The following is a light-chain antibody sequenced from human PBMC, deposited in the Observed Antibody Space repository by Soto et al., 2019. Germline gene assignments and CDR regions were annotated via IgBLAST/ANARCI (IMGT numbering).Light chain of an antibody. CDR1: TSSIVSNR. J-gene: IGLJ1*01. Sequence: QSVLTQSPSASGTPGQRVTISCSGSTSSIVSNRVYCYQQLPGTTPKPLIYSDNQRPSGVPDRFSGSKSGTSASLAISGLRSEDEADYYCAAWDDSLHGYVFGTGTKVTFL. V-gene: IGLV1-47*01. CDR3: AAWDDSLHGYV. CDR2: SDN.